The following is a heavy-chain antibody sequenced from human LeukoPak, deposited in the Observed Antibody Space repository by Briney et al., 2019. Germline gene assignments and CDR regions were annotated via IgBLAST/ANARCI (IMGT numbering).Heavy chain of an antibody. CDR2: INPNSGGT. CDR1: GYTFTSYY. Sequence: ASVKVSCKASGYTFTSYYMHWVRQAPGQGLEWMGIINPNSGGTNYAQKFQGRVTMTRDTSISTAYMELSRLRSDDTAVYYCARDLALWSGYYYGMDVWGQGTTVTVSS. CDR3: ARDLALWSGYYYGMDV. J-gene: IGHJ6*02. D-gene: IGHD3-3*01. V-gene: IGHV1-2*02.